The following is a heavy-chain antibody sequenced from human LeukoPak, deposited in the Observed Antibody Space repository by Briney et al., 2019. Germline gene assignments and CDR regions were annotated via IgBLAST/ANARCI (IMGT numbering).Heavy chain of an antibody. CDR2: ICYSGIT. CDR1: GGSISSYY. V-gene: IGHV4-59*01. J-gene: IGHJ4*02. D-gene: IGHD6-6*01. CDR3: ARDRGSSPAYFDY. Sequence: SETLSLTCTVSGGSISSYYWSWIRQPPGKGLEWIGYICYSGITHYYPSLKSRVTISLDTSKNQFSLKLTSVTAADTAVYYCARDRGSSPAYFDYWGQGTLVTVSS.